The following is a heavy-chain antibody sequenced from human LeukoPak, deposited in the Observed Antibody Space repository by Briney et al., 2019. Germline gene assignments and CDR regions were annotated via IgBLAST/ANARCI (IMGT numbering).Heavy chain of an antibody. D-gene: IGHD4-17*01. CDR2: ISYIGST. CDR1: GGSISTHY. J-gene: IGHJ3*02. CDR3: ARDQTTVTKGFDI. Sequence: TSSETLSLTCTVSGGSISTHYWTWIRQPPGKGLEWIGYISYIGSTNYNPSLKSRVTISVDTSKNRFSLRLSSVTAADTAVYYCARDQTTVTKGFDIWGQGTVVTVSS. V-gene: IGHV4-59*11.